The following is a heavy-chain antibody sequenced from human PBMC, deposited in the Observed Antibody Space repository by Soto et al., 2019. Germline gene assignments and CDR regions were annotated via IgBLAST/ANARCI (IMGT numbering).Heavy chain of an antibody. CDR3: AREMGATNDY. J-gene: IGHJ4*02. CDR2: IVPFVGIT. D-gene: IGHD1-26*01. Sequence: QVQLVQSGAEVKKPGSSVKVSCKASGGSFSNYALNWVRQAPGQGLEWMGRIVPFVGITKYEQKFQGRVTITADNSTSTAYMELSSLRSEDTAVYYCAREMGATNDYWGQGTLVTVSS. CDR1: GGSFSNYA. V-gene: IGHV1-69*04.